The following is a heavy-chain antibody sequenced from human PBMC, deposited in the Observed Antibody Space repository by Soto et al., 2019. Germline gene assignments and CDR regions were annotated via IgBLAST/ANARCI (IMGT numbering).Heavy chain of an antibody. J-gene: IGHJ6*02. D-gene: IGHD3-22*01. CDR1: GGSISSYY. CDR3: AIERYDSRNYYYYGMDV. CDR2: IYYSGST. Sequence: SETLSLTCTVAGGSISSYYWSWIRQPPGNGLEWIGYIYYSGSTNYNPSLKSPVTISVDTSKNPFSLKLSSVTAADTAVYFFAIERYDSRNYYYYGMDVWGQGTTVTVSS. V-gene: IGHV4-59*01.